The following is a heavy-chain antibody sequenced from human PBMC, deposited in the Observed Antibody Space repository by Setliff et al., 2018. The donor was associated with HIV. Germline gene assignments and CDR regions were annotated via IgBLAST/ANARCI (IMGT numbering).Heavy chain of an antibody. J-gene: IGHJ5*02. CDR3: AKDYTTTGTTLNWCDP. CDR2: IRSNGYST. V-gene: IGHV3-64*02. CDR1: GFTFSNYA. Sequence: GRSLRLSCAASGFTFSNYAMHWVRQAPGKGLEYVSGIRSNGYSTSYADSVKGRFTISRDNAKNSLYLQMNSLRAEDTGLYYCAKDYTTTGTTLNWCDPWGQGTLVTVSS. D-gene: IGHD1-1*01.